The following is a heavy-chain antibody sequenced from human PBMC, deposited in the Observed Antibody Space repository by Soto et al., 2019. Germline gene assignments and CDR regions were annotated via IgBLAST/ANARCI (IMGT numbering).Heavy chain of an antibody. D-gene: IGHD6-13*01. J-gene: IGHJ4*02. CDR1: GRSISSYF. Sequence: SETLSLTCTVSGRSISSYFYIWVRQPPGKGLEWIGSVYYTGTTDYNPSLKSRVTISVDTSKTQFSLNLRSVTAADTAVYYCARDLAAVPRAFDYWGRGTLVTVSS. CDR2: VYYTGTT. CDR3: ARDLAAVPRAFDY. V-gene: IGHV4-59*01.